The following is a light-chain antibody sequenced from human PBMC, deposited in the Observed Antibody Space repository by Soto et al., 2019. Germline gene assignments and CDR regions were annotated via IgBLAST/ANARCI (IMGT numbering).Light chain of an antibody. CDR3: AAWDDSLNGPNYV. J-gene: IGLJ1*01. CDR1: SSNIGSNT. V-gene: IGLV1-44*01. Sequence: QAVVTQPPSASGTPGQRVTISCSGSSSNIGSNTVNWYQQLPGTAPKLLIYSNNQRPSGVPDRFSGSKSGTSASLAISGLQSEDEADYDCAAWDDSLNGPNYVFGTGTKLTVL. CDR2: SNN.